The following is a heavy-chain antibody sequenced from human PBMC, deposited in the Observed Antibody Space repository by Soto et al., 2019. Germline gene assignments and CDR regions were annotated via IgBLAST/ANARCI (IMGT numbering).Heavy chain of an antibody. J-gene: IGHJ4*02. CDR2: ISAYNGNT. Sequence: QVQLVQSGAEVKKPGASVKVSCKASGYTFTNYGISWVRQAPGQGLEWMGWISAYNGNTIYAQRLQGRVTMTTDTSTSTTYMELRSLRSDDTAVYYCARDLLSGDYYVGGYWGQGTLVTVSS. CDR3: ARDLLSGDYYVGGY. CDR1: GYTFTNYG. V-gene: IGHV1-18*01. D-gene: IGHD3-22*01.